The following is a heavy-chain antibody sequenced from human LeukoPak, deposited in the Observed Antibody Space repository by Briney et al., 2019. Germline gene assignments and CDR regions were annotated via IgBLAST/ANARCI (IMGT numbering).Heavy chain of an antibody. CDR1: GFTFSRYW. Sequence: GGSLRLSCAASGFTFSRYWMSWVRQAPGKGLEWVANIKQDGSDKDYMDSVKGRFTISRDNAMNSLYLQMNSLRVEDTAVYYCTREGVGGFDTWGQGAMVTVSS. D-gene: IGHD3-16*01. CDR3: TREGVGGFDT. V-gene: IGHV3-7*01. J-gene: IGHJ3*02. CDR2: IKQDGSDK.